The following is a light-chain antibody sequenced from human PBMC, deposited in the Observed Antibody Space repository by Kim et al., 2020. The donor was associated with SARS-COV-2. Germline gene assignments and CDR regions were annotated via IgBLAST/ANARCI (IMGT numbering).Light chain of an antibody. V-gene: IGLV1-44*01. CDR3: AAWDDSLNGYVV. J-gene: IGLJ2*01. Sequence: ELTQPPSASGTPGQRVTVSCSGSSSNIGNNNVNWYQQLPGTAPKLLIYNNNQRPPGVPDRFSGSTSGTSASLAISGLQSEDEADYYCAAWDDSLNGYVVFGGGTQLTVL. CDR2: NNN. CDR1: SSNIGNNN.